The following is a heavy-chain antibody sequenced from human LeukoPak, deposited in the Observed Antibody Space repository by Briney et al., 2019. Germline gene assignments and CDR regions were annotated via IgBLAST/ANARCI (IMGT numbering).Heavy chain of an antibody. V-gene: IGHV1-69*13. D-gene: IGHD6-13*01. J-gene: IGHJ4*02. Sequence: SVKVSCKASGGNFSSYAISWVRQAPGQGLEWMGGIIPIFGTANYAQKFQGRVTITADESTSTAYMELSSLRSEDTAVYYCARVGAAPGHFDYWGQGTLLTVSS. CDR1: GGNFSSYA. CDR3: ARVGAAPGHFDY. CDR2: IIPIFGTA.